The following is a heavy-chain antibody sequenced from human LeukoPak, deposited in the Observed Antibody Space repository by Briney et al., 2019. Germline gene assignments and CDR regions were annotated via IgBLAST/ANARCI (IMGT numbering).Heavy chain of an antibody. D-gene: IGHD3-3*01. CDR2: IYSGGST. V-gene: IGHV3-66*02. CDR1: GFTVSSNY. CDR3: AKNRAYDFWSGYGEGFDP. J-gene: IGHJ5*02. Sequence: GGSLRLSCAASGFTVSSNYMSWVRQAPGKGLEWVSVIYSGGSTYYADSVKGRFTISRDNSKNTLYLQMNSLRAEDTAVYYCAKNRAYDFWSGYGEGFDPWGQGTLVTVSS.